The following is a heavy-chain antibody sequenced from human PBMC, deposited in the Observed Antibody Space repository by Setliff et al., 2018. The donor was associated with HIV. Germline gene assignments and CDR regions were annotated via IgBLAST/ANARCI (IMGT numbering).Heavy chain of an antibody. CDR1: GFTFSSYW. Sequence: GGSLRLSCAASGFTFSSYWMSWVRQAPGKGLEWVANIKQDGSEKYYVDSMKGRFTVSRENPKNTLYLEMDSLRAEDTAVYYCARDQGNTIFGVVSRGWFDPWGQGTLVTVSS. D-gene: IGHD3-3*01. CDR3: ARDQGNTIFGVVSRGWFDP. J-gene: IGHJ5*02. V-gene: IGHV3-7*01. CDR2: IKQDGSEK.